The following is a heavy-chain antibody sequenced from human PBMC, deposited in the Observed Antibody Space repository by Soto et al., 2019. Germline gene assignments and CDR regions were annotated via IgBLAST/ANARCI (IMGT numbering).Heavy chain of an antibody. CDR3: ASSIGMAPYYYYYMDV. CDR1: GGSFSGYY. D-gene: IGHD6-13*01. Sequence: SETLSLTCAVYGGSFSGYYWSWIRQPPGKGLEWIGEINHSGSTNYNPSLKSRVTISVDTSKNQFSLKLSSVTAADTAVYYCASSIGMAPYYYYYMDVWGKGTTVTVSS. CDR2: INHSGST. J-gene: IGHJ6*03. V-gene: IGHV4-34*01.